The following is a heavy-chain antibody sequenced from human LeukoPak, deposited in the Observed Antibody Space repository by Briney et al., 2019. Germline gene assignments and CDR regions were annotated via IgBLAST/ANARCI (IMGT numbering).Heavy chain of an antibody. D-gene: IGHD6-13*01. CDR2: NYPGDSDT. V-gene: IGHV5-51*01. CDR1: GYTFTNFW. CDR3: ARHRAAAGTQYAFDI. Sequence: SGESLKVSREGSGYTFTNFWIGWVRQMPVKGLEWMGINYPGDSDTGYSPSFQGQVTISADKSISTAYLQWSSLKASDTAMYYCARHRAAAGTQYAFDIWGQGTMVTVSS. J-gene: IGHJ3*02.